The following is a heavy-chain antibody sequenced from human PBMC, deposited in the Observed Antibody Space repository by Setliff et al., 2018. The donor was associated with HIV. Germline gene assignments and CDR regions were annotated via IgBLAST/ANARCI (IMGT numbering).Heavy chain of an antibody. V-gene: IGHV4-38-2*01. CDR1: GYSISSGYY. CDR3: ARWGGTSAINEAFDF. D-gene: IGHD2-2*02. Sequence: KASETLSLTCAVSGYSISSGYYWGWIRQPPGKGLEWIGNIHYRGGTSYNPSLKSRLTLSVDTSKNQFSLKLNFVTTADTAVYYCARWGGTSAINEAFDFWGQGTLVTVSS. J-gene: IGHJ4*02. CDR2: IHYRGGT.